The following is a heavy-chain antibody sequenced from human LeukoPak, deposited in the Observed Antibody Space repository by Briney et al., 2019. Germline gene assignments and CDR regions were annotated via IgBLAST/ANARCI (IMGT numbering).Heavy chain of an antibody. V-gene: IGHV3-30*18. CDR1: GFTFSSYS. CDR2: ISYDGSNK. J-gene: IGHJ6*02. D-gene: IGHD4-17*01. Sequence: GRSLRLSGAASGFTFSSYSMHWVRQAPGKGLEWVAVISYDGSNKYYADSVKGRFTISRDNSKNTLYLQMNSLRAEDTAVYYCAKDHYGDYGYYYYGMDVWGQGTTVTVSS. CDR3: AKDHYGDYGYYYYGMDV.